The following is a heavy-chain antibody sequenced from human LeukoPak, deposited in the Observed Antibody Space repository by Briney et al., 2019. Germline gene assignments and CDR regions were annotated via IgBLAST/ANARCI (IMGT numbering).Heavy chain of an antibody. CDR1: GYIFTSYW. D-gene: IGHD3-10*01. V-gene: IGHV5-51*01. Sequence: GEALKISCKGSGYIFTSYWIGWVRQMPGKGLGWMGIIHPVDSETKHSPSFQGQVTISADKSISTAYLQWSSLKASDTAMYYCARDRYYDSGSYTQQYYYYGMDVWGQGTTVTVSS. CDR3: ARDRYYDSGSYTQQYYYYGMDV. J-gene: IGHJ6*02. CDR2: IHPVDSET.